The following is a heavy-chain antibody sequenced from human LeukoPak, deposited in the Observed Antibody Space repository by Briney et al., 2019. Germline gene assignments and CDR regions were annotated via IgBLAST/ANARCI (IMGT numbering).Heavy chain of an antibody. CDR1: GFTFSSYW. D-gene: IGHD2-8*01. J-gene: IGHJ3*02. V-gene: IGHV3-7*01. CDR3: ARGGVLMKAFDI. Sequence: GGSLRLSCAASGFTFSSYWMKWVRQAPGKGLEWVASIKEDGSDKYYVGSVRGRFTISRDNAKNSLYLQMNSLRAEDTAVYYCARGGVLMKAFDIWGQGTMVTVSS. CDR2: IKEDGSDK.